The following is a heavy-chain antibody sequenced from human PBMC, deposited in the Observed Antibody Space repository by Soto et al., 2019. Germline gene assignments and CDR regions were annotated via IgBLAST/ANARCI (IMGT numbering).Heavy chain of an antibody. CDR2: ISDYNGNT. V-gene: IGHV1-18*01. CDR1: GYTFTSYG. J-gene: IGHJ6*02. D-gene: IGHD3-10*01. CDR3: AREGYYSGSGSYSPPRYYGMDV. Sequence: ASVKVSCKASGYTFTSYGISWVRQAPGQGLEWMGWISDYNGNTNYEKKFQGRVTMTTDTSTRTAYMELKSLRSDDTAVYYCAREGYYSGSGSYSPPRYYGMDVWGRGTTVTVSS.